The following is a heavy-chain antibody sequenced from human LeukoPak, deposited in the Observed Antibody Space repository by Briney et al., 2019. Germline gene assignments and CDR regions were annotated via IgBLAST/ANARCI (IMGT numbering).Heavy chain of an antibody. Sequence: SETLSLTCTVSGGSISSYYWSWIRQPPGKGLEWIGYIYYRGSTNYNPSLKSRVTISVDTSKNQFSLKLSSVTAADTAVYYCARVGGSPFPHWYFDLWGRGTLVTVSS. V-gene: IGHV4-59*01. D-gene: IGHD1-26*01. CDR1: GGSISSYY. J-gene: IGHJ2*01. CDR2: IYYRGST. CDR3: ARVGGSPFPHWYFDL.